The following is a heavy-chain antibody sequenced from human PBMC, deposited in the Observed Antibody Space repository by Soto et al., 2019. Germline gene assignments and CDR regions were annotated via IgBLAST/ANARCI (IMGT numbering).Heavy chain of an antibody. D-gene: IGHD3-22*01. V-gene: IGHV5-51*01. CDR1: GYSFTSYW. Sequence: GESLKISCKGSGYSFTSYWIGWVPQMPGKGLEWMGIIYPGDSDTRYSPSFQGQVTISADKSISTAYLQWSSLKASDTAMYYCARHRQISYDSSGYYGSSYYGMDVWGQGTTVTVSS. CDR3: ARHRQISYDSSGYYGSSYYGMDV. J-gene: IGHJ6*02. CDR2: IYPGDSDT.